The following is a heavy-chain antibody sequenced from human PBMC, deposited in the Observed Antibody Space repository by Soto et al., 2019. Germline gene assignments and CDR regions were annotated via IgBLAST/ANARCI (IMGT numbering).Heavy chain of an antibody. J-gene: IGHJ4*02. Sequence: DVQLLESGGGLVQPGGSLRLSCAASGFTFSSYAMSWVRQAPGKGLEWVSAISARGDRTYYADSVQGRFTISRDTSKNTLYLQMNSLGGEDTAVYFCAKEDPRQTTVTAGGFDYWGQGTLVTVSS. CDR1: GFTFSSYA. D-gene: IGHD4-17*01. CDR2: ISARGDRT. CDR3: AKEDPRQTTVTAGGFDY. V-gene: IGHV3-23*01.